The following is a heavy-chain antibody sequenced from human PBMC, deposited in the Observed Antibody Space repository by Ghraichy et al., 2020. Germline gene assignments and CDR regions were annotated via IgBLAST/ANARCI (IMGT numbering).Heavy chain of an antibody. CDR1: GYSFTSYW. J-gene: IGHJ4*02. V-gene: IGHV5-51*01. CDR2: IYPGDSDT. CDR3: ARHDSSGYYLPTRVVY. Sequence: GESLNISCKGSGYSFTSYWIGWVRQMPGKGLEWMGIIYPGDSDTRYSPSFQGQVTISADKSISTAYLQWSSLKASDTAMYYCARHDSSGYYLPTRVVYWGQGTLVTVSS. D-gene: IGHD3-22*01.